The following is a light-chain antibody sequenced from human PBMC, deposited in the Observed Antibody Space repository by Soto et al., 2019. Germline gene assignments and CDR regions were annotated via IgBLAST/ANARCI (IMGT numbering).Light chain of an antibody. Sequence: QSALTQPASVSGSPGQSITISCTGSSSNIGAGYVVHWYQQLPGAAPKLLIFSDNNRPSGVPDRFSGSKSGTSASLAISGLQTEDEADYYCSSYTSSSTWVFGGGTKLTVL. CDR3: SSYTSSSTWV. CDR1: SSNIGAGYV. CDR2: SDN. J-gene: IGLJ3*02. V-gene: IGLV1-40*01.